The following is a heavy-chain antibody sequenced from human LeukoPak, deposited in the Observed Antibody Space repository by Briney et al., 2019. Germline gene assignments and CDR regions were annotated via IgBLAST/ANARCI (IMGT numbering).Heavy chain of an antibody. Sequence: PGGSLRLSCAASGFTFSTYEMNWVRQAPGKGLEWVSYISGSGGTIYYADSVKGRFTISRDNAKNSLYLQMNSLRAEDTAVYYCARARHGILTGYYLDYWGQGTLVTVSS. J-gene: IGHJ4*02. CDR2: ISGSGGTI. CDR1: GFTFSTYE. V-gene: IGHV3-48*03. D-gene: IGHD3-9*01. CDR3: ARARHGILTGYYLDY.